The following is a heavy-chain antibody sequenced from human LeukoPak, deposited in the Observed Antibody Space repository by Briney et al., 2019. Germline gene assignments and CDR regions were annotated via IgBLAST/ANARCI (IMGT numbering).Heavy chain of an antibody. CDR1: AFTFSGFT. J-gene: IGHJ4*02. V-gene: IGHV3-23*01. Sequence: PGGCLRLARAASAFTFSGFTMGSVREAPGRRLWWVSAISSSGGSTYYADSVKCRFTISRDNSKYTLYLQMNSLRAEDTAVYYCATVRSPVGYWGQGTLVTVSS. CDR2: ISSSGGST. D-gene: IGHD1-26*01. CDR3: ATVRSPVGY.